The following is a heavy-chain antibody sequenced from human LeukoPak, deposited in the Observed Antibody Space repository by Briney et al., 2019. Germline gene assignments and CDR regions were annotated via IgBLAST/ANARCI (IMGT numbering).Heavy chain of an antibody. CDR2: ISYAGSNK. J-gene: IGHJ4*02. Sequence: GGSLRLFCGASGFTFSSYGMHWVRRAPGKGLEWVAVISYAGSNKYYADSVMGRFTISRDNSKNTLYLQMNSLRAEDTTVYYCAKDRSSTGDYWGQGTLVAVSS. CDR3: AKDRSSTGDY. CDR1: GFTFSSYG. D-gene: IGHD3-10*01. V-gene: IGHV3-30*18.